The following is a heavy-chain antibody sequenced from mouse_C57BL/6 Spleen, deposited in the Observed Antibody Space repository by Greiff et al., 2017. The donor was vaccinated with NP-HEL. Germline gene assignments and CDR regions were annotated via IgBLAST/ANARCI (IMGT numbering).Heavy chain of an antibody. CDR3: DLGGYGSSNWDFDV. CDR2: IDPSDSET. Sequence: QVQLQQPGAELVRPGSSVKLSCKASGYTFTSYWMHWVKQRPIQGLEWIGNIDPSDSETHYTQKFKNKATLTVDKSSSTAYMQLSSLTSEDAAVYYCDLGGYGSSNWDFDVWGTGTTVTVSS. V-gene: IGHV1-52*01. D-gene: IGHD1-1*01. J-gene: IGHJ1*03. CDR1: GYTFTSYW.